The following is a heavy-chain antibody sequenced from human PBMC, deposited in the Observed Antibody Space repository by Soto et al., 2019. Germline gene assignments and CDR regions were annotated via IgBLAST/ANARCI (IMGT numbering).Heavy chain of an antibody. J-gene: IGHJ6*04. V-gene: IGHV4-38-2*01. CDR2: IYHSGNT. CDR3: ARAGLESIQIFRVVAPYGMEV. CDR1: GYSISSGYY. Sequence: PSETLSLTCAVSGYSISSGYYWGWIRQAPGKGLECIGSIYHSGNTKYNPSLKSRVTLSVQTSKNQFSLKLSSVTATDTAVYYCARAGLESIQIFRVVAPYGMEVWGKGNTVT. D-gene: IGHD3-3*01.